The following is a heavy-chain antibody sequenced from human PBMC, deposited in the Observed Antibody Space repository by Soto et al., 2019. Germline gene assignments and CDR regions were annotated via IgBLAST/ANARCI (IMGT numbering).Heavy chain of an antibody. CDR3: ARASIVVVPAASSDI. Sequence: GGSLRLSCAASGFTFSSYAMHWVRQAPGKGLEWVAVISYDGSNKYYPDSVKGRFTISRDNSKNTLYLQMNSLRAEDTAVYYCARASIVVVPAASSDIWGQGTMVTVSS. V-gene: IGHV3-30-3*01. CDR2: ISYDGSNK. J-gene: IGHJ3*02. D-gene: IGHD2-2*01. CDR1: GFTFSSYA.